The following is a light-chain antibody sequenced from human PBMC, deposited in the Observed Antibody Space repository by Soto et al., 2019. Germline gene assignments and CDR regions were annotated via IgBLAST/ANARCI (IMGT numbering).Light chain of an antibody. V-gene: IGLV2-8*01. J-gene: IGLJ1*01. CDR2: EVT. Sequence: QSALTQPASVSGSPGQSITISCTGTSSDVGAYIYVSWYQHHPGIAPKLLIYEVTKRPSGVPDRFSGSKSGSTASLTVSGLQADDEADYYCASYAGTKLFVFGSGTKVTVL. CDR3: ASYAGTKLFV. CDR1: SSDVGAYIY.